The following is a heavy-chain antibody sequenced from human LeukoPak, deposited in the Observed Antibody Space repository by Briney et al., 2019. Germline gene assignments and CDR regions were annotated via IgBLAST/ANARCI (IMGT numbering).Heavy chain of an antibody. V-gene: IGHV3-23*01. CDR2: ISGSGGST. Sequence: GGSLRLSCAASGFTFSSYAMSWVRQAPGKGLKWVSAISGSGGSTYYADSVKGRFTISRDNSKNTLYLQMNSLRAEDAAVYYCAKADPSYGSGSYYFGYPSVDYWGQGTLVTVSS. CDR3: AKADPSYGSGSYYFGYPSVDY. J-gene: IGHJ4*02. D-gene: IGHD3-10*01. CDR1: GFTFSSYA.